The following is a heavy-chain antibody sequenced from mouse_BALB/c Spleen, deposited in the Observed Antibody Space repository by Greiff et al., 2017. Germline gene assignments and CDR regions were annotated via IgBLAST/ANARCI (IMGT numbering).Heavy chain of an antibody. CDR1: GDSITSGY. Sequence: EVQLVESGPSLVKPSQTLSLTCSVTGDSITSGYWNWIRKFPGNKLEYMGYISYSGSTYYNPSLKSRISITRDTSKNQYYLQLNSVTTEDTATYYCARYYGYDDGYAMDYWGQGTSVTVSS. CDR2: ISYSGST. V-gene: IGHV3-8*02. CDR3: ARYYGYDDGYAMDY. J-gene: IGHJ4*01. D-gene: IGHD2-2*01.